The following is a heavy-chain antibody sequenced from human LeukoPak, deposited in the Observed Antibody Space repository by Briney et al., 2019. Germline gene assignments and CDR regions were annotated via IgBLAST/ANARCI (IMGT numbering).Heavy chain of an antibody. CDR3: ARIGVVVGHYYYMDV. CDR1: GGSISSYY. CDR2: IYTSGST. V-gene: IGHV4-4*07. J-gene: IGHJ6*03. Sequence: PSETLSLTCTVSGGSISSYYWSWIRQPAGKGLEWIGRIYTSGSTNYNPSLKGRVTMSVDTSKNQFSLKLSSVTAADTAVYYCARIGVVVGHYYYMDVWGKGTTVTVSS. D-gene: IGHD2-15*01.